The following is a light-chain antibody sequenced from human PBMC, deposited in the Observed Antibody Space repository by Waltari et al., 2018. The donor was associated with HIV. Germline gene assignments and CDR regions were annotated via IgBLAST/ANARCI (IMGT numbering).Light chain of an antibody. J-gene: IGLJ3*02. V-gene: IGLV2-14*01. CDR3: SAYSPRGFEV. Sequence: HSALTQPPSVPGSPGQSITLTRPAPPSHLSSLNFFPWYQPLPGIPTKLIIFEVSSRPSGISERFAGSKSGDTASLTISALRTEDEADYYCSAYSPRGFEVFGRGTKVTVL. CDR1: PSHLSSLNF. CDR2: EVS.